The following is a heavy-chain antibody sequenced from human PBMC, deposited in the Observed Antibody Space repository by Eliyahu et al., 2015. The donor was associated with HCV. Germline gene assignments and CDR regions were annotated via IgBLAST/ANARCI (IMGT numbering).Heavy chain of an antibody. J-gene: IGHJ3*02. CDR3: AHRPPWYSTSTGNAFDI. CDR1: GFSLSTSGVG. Sequence: QITLKESGPTVAKPTQTLTLTCTFSGFSLSTSGVGVGWIRQPPGKALEWLAVIYWDDDKRYSPSLKSRLTITKDTSKNQVVLIMTNMDPVDTATYYCAHRPPWYSTSTGNAFDIWGQGTMVTVSS. V-gene: IGHV2-5*02. CDR2: IYWDDDK. D-gene: IGHD6-6*01.